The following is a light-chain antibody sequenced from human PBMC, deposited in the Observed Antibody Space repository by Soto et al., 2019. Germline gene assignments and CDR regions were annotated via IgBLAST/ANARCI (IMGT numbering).Light chain of an antibody. CDR2: AVS. Sequence: VLSHPSSVCGTPGRPITLSYTGTASHVGGYNYVSWYQQHPGKAPKLMIHAVSNRPSGISSRFSGYKYGNTASLTISGLQSEDEADYFCCSYTSRTTYVFGTGTRVTV. CDR1: ASHVGGYNY. V-gene: IGLV2-14*01. CDR3: CSYTSRTTYV. J-gene: IGLJ1*01.